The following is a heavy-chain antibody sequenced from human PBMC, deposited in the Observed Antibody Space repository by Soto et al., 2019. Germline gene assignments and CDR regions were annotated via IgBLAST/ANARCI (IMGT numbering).Heavy chain of an antibody. CDR1: GGSISSDY. V-gene: IGHV4-59*08. D-gene: IGHD7-27*01. CDR3: ARRWGRTFDY. J-gene: IGHJ4*02. Sequence: QVQLQESGPGLVKPSETLSLACSVSGGSISSDYWSWIGQPPGKGLEWIGYIYYSGSTNYNPSLKSRVTISVDTSKNQFSLKLSSVTAADTAVYYCARRWGRTFDYWGQGTLVTVSS. CDR2: IYYSGST.